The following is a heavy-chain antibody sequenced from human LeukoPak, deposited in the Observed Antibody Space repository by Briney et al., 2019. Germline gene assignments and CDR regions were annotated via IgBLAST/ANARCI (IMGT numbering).Heavy chain of an antibody. CDR1: GFTFSSYA. CDR3: AKGHDSSGYYWDYFDY. J-gene: IGHJ4*02. CDR2: ISGSGDST. D-gene: IGHD3-22*01. V-gene: IGHV3-23*01. Sequence: GGSLRLSCAASGFTFSSYAMSWVRQAPGKGLEWVSVISGSGDSTYYADSVKGRFTISRDNSKNTLYLQMNSLRAEDTAVYYCAKGHDSSGYYWDYFDYWGQGTLVTVSS.